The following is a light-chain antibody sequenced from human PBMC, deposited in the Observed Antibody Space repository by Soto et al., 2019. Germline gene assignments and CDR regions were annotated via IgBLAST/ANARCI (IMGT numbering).Light chain of an antibody. CDR2: AAS. CDR3: QQTYRTLLT. V-gene: IGKV1-39*01. CDR1: QSISSC. Sequence: GDRVTITCRASQSISSCLAWYQQKPGKSPKLLIYAASSLHSGVPSRFSGSGSGTDFTLTISSLQPQDFATYSCQQTYRTLLTFGGGTKVEI. J-gene: IGKJ4*01.